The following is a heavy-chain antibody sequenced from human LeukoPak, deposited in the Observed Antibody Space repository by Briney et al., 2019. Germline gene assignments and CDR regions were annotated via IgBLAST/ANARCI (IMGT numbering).Heavy chain of an antibody. CDR1: GLTFSGSA. Sequence: GGSLRLSCAASGLTFSGSAMHWVRQASGKGREWVGRIRSKANNYATAYAASVKGRFTISRDDSKNTAYLQMNSLKTEDTAVYYCTRRYGGNSWWFDPWGQGTLVTVSS. J-gene: IGHJ5*02. CDR2: IRSKANNYAT. V-gene: IGHV3-73*01. CDR3: TRRYGGNSWWFDP. D-gene: IGHD4-23*01.